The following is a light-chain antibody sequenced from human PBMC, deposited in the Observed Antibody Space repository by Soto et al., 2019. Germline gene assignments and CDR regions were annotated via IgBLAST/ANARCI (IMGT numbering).Light chain of an antibody. J-gene: IGKJ5*01. CDR1: QSVTSY. CDR3: HQRNSWPIT. CDR2: DAS. Sequence: IVLTQSPATLSLSPGERATLSCRASQSVTSYLAWYQQKPGQAPRLLIYDASNRATGIPARFSGSGSGTDFNLTISSLEPEDFAVYYGHQRNSWPITFGQGTRLEIK. V-gene: IGKV3-11*01.